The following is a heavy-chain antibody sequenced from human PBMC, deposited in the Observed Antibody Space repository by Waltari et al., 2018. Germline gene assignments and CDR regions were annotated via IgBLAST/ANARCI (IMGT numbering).Heavy chain of an antibody. D-gene: IGHD4-4*01. CDR3: ARDTYSNYLYYFDS. V-gene: IGHV4-4*07. CDR2: IHSSGST. CDR1: DDSINTYY. J-gene: IGHJ4*02. Sequence: QVQLQESGPGLVKPSETLSLTCTVSDDSINTYYWSWIRQPAGKGLEWIGRIHSSGSTNLKPSLKSRVTMSIDTPNYQFSLKLSSVTAADAAVYYCARDTYSNYLYYFDSWGQGTLVTVSS.